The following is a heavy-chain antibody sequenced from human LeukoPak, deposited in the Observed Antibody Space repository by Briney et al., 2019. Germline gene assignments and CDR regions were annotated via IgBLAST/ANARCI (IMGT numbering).Heavy chain of an antibody. CDR3: ARALGYSGYAFDY. V-gene: IGHV4-61*02. D-gene: IGHD5-12*01. CDR1: GGSISSGSYY. Sequence: SETLSLTCTVSGGSISSGSYYWSWIRQPAGKGLELIGRIYTSGSTNYNPSLKSRVTISVDTSKNQFSLKLSSVTAADTAVYYCARALGYSGYAFDYWGQGTLVTVSS. J-gene: IGHJ4*02. CDR2: IYTSGST.